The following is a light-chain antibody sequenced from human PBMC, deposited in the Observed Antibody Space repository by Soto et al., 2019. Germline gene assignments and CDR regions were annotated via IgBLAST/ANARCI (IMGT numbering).Light chain of an antibody. J-gene: IGLJ2*01. CDR3: SSYTLGGVV. Sequence: QSVLTQPASVSGSPGQSIAISCTGTSSDVGGYNYVSWYQHHPGKAPKLMIYEVTNRPSGVSNRFSGSKSGNTASLTISGLQAEDEADYYCSSYTLGGVVFGGGTKVTVL. CDR2: EVT. CDR1: SSDVGGYNY. V-gene: IGLV2-14*01.